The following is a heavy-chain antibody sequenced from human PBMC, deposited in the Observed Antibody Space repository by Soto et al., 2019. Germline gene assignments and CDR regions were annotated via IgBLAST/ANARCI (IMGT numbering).Heavy chain of an antibody. V-gene: IGHV3-23*01. CDR3: AKDTEEWVSVKGAFDI. CDR2: ISGSGGTT. Sequence: EVQLLKSGGGLVQPGESLRLSCAASGFTFSSYAMSWVRQAPGKGLEWVSAISGSGGTTYYADSVKGRFTISRDNSKNTLYLQMNSLRAEHTAVYYCAKDTEEWVSVKGAFDIWGQGTMVTVSS. D-gene: IGHD3-3*01. CDR1: GFTFSSYA. J-gene: IGHJ3*02.